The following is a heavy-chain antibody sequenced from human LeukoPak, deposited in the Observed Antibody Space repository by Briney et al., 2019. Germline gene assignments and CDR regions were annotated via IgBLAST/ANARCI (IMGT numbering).Heavy chain of an antibody. D-gene: IGHD4-23*01. CDR2: ISDSGRST. J-gene: IGHJ6*02. CDR1: GFTFNSYA. CDR3: AKGIYGSTYYYAMDV. Sequence: GGSLRLSCAASGFTFNSYAMSWVRRAPGTGLEWVSAISDSGRSTYYAGSVKGRLTISRDNSQNTQYLQMNSLRDEDTALYYCAKGIYGSTYYYAMDVWGQGTTVTVSS. V-gene: IGHV3-23*01.